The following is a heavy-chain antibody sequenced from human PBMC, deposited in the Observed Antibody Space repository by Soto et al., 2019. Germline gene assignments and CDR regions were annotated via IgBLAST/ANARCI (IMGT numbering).Heavy chain of an antibody. Sequence: QVRLQESGPRLVKPSETLSLICSVSGVSITSYHWSWIRQPPGKGLECIVYMYNSGSTDYNPSLLKRVIISKDTYMNQSAMTFTSVNSADTAVYFCARRAYCGGWNCCAFGVWGPGTTVIVSP. CDR1: GVSITSYH. J-gene: IGHJ3*01. V-gene: IGHV4-59*08. D-gene: IGHD2-21*01. CDR3: ARRAYCGGWNCCAFGV. CDR2: MYNSGST.